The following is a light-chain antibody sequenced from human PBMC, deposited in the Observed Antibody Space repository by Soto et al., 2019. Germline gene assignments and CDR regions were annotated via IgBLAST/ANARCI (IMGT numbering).Light chain of an antibody. J-gene: IGLJ3*02. Sequence: QSALTQPRSVSGSPGQSVTISCTGTSSDVGNYNHVSWYQQHPGKAPKVMIYDVTKRPSGVPDRFSGSKSGITASLTISGLQADDEADYYCCSYPGSHTWVFGGGTKLTVL. CDR2: DVT. CDR1: SSDVGNYNH. V-gene: IGLV2-11*01. CDR3: CSYPGSHTWV.